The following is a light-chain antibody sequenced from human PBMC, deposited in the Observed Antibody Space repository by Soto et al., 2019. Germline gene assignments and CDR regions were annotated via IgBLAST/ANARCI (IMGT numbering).Light chain of an antibody. CDR3: VLFMGSGIWV. J-gene: IGLJ3*02. CDR2: STN. CDR1: SGSVSTSYY. Sequence: QAVVTQEPSFSVSPGGTVTLTCGLSSGSVSTSYYPSWYQQTPGQAPRTLIYSTNTRSSGVPDRFFCSILGNKAALTITGAQADDESDYYCVLFMGSGIWVFGGGTQLTVL. V-gene: IGLV8-61*01.